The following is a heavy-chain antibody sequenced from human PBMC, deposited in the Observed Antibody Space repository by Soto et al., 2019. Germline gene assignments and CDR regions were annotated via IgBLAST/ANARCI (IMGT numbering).Heavy chain of an antibody. Sequence: QITLKESGPTLVKPTQTLTLTCTFSGFSLSTSGVGVGWIRQPPGKALEWLALIYWDDDKRYSPSLKSRLTITTDTSKNQVVLTMTNMDPVDTATYYCAHSGYDILTRPNWFDPWGQGTLVTVSS. CDR1: GFSLSTSGVG. J-gene: IGHJ5*02. D-gene: IGHD3-9*01. V-gene: IGHV2-5*02. CDR3: AHSGYDILTRPNWFDP. CDR2: IYWDDDK.